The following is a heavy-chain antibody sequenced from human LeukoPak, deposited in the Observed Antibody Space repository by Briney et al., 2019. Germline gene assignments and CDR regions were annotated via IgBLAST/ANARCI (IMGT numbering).Heavy chain of an antibody. CDR2: IWYDGSNK. CDR1: GFTFSSYG. CDR3: ARLDLSGSPTYYFDY. V-gene: IGHV3-33*01. Sequence: GRSLRLSCAASGFTFSSYGMHWVRQAPGKGLEWGAVIWYDGSNKFYADSVKGRFTISRDNSKNTLYLQMNSLRAEDTAVYYCARLDLSGSPTYYFDYWGQGTLVTVSS. D-gene: IGHD1-26*01. J-gene: IGHJ4*02.